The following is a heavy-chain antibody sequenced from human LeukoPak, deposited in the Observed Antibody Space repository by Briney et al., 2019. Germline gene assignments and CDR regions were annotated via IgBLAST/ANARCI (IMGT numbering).Heavy chain of an antibody. CDR1: GFTFSSYA. J-gene: IGHJ4*02. D-gene: IGHD2-2*01. Sequence: PGRSLRLSCAASGFTFSSYAMHWVRQAPGKGLEWVAVISYDGSNKYYADSVKGRFTISRDNSKNTLYLQMNSLRAEGTAVYYCARDLYCSSTSCSDYWGQGTLVTVSS. CDR3: ARDLYCSSTSCSDY. V-gene: IGHV3-30-3*01. CDR2: ISYDGSNK.